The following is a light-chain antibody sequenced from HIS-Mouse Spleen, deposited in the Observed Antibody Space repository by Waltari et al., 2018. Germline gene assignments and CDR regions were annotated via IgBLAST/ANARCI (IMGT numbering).Light chain of an antibody. CDR2: RNN. V-gene: IGLV1-47*01. Sequence: QSVLTQPPSASGTPGPRGTISCSGSSPNIGSNYVYWYQQLPGPAPKLLIYRNNQRPSGVPDRFSGSKSGTSASLAISGLRSEDEADYYCAAWDDSLSGPVFGGGTKLTVL. CDR1: SPNIGSNY. J-gene: IGLJ2*01. CDR3: AAWDDSLSGPV.